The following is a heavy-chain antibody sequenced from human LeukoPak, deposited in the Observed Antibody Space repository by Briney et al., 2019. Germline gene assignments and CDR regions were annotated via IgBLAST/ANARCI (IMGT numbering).Heavy chain of an antibody. CDR1: GFTFSKDD. CDR2: IGVTGDT. CDR3: TKEFCGSRAACAGGSYYDF. D-gene: IGHD2-15*01. Sequence: GGSLRLSCAASGFTFSKDDFHWVRQAPGKGLEWVAAIGVTGDTYYADSVKGRFTIFREDAANSLYLQMRSLGAGDTALYYRTKEFCGSRAACAGGSYYDFWGRGALVTVSS. V-gene: IGHV3-13*01. J-gene: IGHJ2*01.